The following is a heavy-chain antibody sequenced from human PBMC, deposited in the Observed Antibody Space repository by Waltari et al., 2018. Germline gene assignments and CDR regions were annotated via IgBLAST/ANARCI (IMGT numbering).Heavy chain of an antibody. CDR2: ISAHNGNT. D-gene: IGHD3-10*01. V-gene: IGHV1-18*01. CDR3: ARPSLGLYYYHGMDV. CDR1: GYTFTSYA. Sequence: QVQLVQSGDEVRKPGASVKVTCTASGYTFTSYAISWVRQAPGQGLEWMGWISAHNGNTNYAQEFQGRVTMTTDTSTSTAYMELRSLKSDDTAIYYGARPSLGLYYYHGMDVWGQGTTVTVSS. J-gene: IGHJ6*02.